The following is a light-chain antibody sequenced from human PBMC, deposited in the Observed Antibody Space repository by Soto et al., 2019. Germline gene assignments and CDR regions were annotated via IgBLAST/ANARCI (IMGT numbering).Light chain of an antibody. V-gene: IGLV7-43*01. Sequence: VVTQEPSLTVSPGGTVALTCASSTGAVTSGYYPSWFQQKPGQAPKPLIYSTSNKHSWTPARFSGSLLGGKAALTLSGVQPEDEAEYYCLLYYGGAVVFGGGTKLTVL. CDR2: STS. CDR1: TGAVTSGYY. J-gene: IGLJ2*01. CDR3: LLYYGGAVV.